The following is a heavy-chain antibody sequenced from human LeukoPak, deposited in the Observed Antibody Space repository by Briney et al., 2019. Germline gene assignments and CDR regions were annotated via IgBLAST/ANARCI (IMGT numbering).Heavy chain of an antibody. J-gene: IGHJ4*02. Sequence: ASVKVSCKASGYTFTSYGIRWVRQAPGQGLEWMGCISAYNGNTNYAQKLQGRVTMTTDTSTNTAYMELRSLRPDDTAVYYCASGPRRTTLYRDYFPGGYWGQGTLVTVSS. CDR1: GYTFTSYG. D-gene: IGHD4-17*01. CDR2: ISAYNGNT. V-gene: IGHV1-18*01. CDR3: ASGPRRTTLYRDYFPGGY.